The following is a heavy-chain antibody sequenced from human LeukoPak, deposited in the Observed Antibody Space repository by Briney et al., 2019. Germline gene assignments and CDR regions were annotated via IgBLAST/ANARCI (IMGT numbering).Heavy chain of an antibody. Sequence: PGRSLRLSCADSGFMFGEYSISWVRQAPGKGLEWVGFIRSKTYGGTAQYAASVKGRFTISRDDSRSSAYLQMYNLKTEDTAVYFCTSPEGGTYYFDYWGQRTLVTVSS. V-gene: IGHV3-49*04. CDR2: IRSKTYGGTA. J-gene: IGHJ4*02. D-gene: IGHD1-26*01. CDR3: TSPEGGTYYFDY. CDR1: GFMFGEYS.